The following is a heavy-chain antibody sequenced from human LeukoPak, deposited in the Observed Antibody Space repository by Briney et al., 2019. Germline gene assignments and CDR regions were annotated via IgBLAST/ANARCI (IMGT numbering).Heavy chain of an antibody. V-gene: IGHV3-21*01. J-gene: IGHJ5*02. CDR2: ISTSSSYI. D-gene: IGHD2-2*01. Sequence: PGGSLRLSCAASGFTFSSYSMNWVRQAPGKGLEWVSSISTSSSYIYYADSMKGRFTTSRDNAKNSLYLQMNSLRAEDTAVYYCARDGNGVPAVPFDRWGQGTLVTVSS. CDR3: ARDGNGVPAVPFDR. CDR1: GFTFSSYS.